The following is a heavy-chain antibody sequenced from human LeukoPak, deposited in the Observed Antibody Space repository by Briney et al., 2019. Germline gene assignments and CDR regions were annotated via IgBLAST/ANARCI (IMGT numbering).Heavy chain of an antibody. CDR3: ARVSRSGENAFDI. Sequence: PSETLSLTCTVSGGSISSGDYYWRWIRQPPGKGLEWIGYIYYSGSTYYNPSLKSRVTISVDTSKNQFSLKLSSVTAADTAVYYCARVSRSGENAFDIWGQGTMVTVSS. J-gene: IGHJ3*02. CDR2: IYYSGST. CDR1: GGSISSGDYY. D-gene: IGHD3-10*01. V-gene: IGHV4-30-4*01.